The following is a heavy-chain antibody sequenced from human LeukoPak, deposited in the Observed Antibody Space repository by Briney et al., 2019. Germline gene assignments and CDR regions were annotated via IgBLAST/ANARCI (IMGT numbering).Heavy chain of an antibody. Sequence: PGGSLRLSCTASGFTFSSYAMNWVRQAPGKGLEWVSGIGAGGTFTYYADSVKGRFTISRDNSKNTLYLQMSSLRAEDTAVYYCVKPGSRFDYWGQGTLVTVSS. J-gene: IGHJ4*02. D-gene: IGHD6-25*01. V-gene: IGHV3-23*01. CDR3: VKPGSRFDY. CDR1: GFTFSSYA. CDR2: IGAGGTFT.